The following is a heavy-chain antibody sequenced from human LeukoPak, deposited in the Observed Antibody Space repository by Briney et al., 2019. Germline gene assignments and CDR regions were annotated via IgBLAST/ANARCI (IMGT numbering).Heavy chain of an antibody. V-gene: IGHV1-18*04. J-gene: IGHJ4*02. CDR3: ARDRVVRGIYKRTFDY. CDR2: ISAYNGNT. Sequence: ASVKVSCKASGYTFIDDYMHWVRQAPGQGLEWMGWISAYNGNTNYAQKLQGRVTMTTDTSTSTAYMELRSLRSDDTAVYYCARDRVVRGIYKRTFDYWGQGTLVTVSS. D-gene: IGHD3-10*01. CDR1: GYTFIDDY.